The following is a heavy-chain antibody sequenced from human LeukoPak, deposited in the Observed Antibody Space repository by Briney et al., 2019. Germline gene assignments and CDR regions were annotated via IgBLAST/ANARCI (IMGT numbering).Heavy chain of an antibody. CDR3: ARDNGEWRLNWFDH. J-gene: IGHJ5*02. V-gene: IGHV3-33*08. D-gene: IGHD2-8*01. CDR2: IWDDGNNK. Sequence: GESLKISCAASGFTFSRYAMHWVRQAPGKGLDWVALIWDDGNNKYYADSVKGRFTISRDNSKNTLYLQMNSLRAEDTAVYYCARDNGEWRLNWFDHWGRGTLVTVSS. CDR1: GFTFSRYA.